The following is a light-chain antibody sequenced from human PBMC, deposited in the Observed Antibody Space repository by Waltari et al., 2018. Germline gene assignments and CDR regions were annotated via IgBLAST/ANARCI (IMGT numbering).Light chain of an antibody. CDR3: CSCVGRNIYVV. V-gene: IGLV2-11*01. CDR2: DIN. Sequence: QSALTQPRSVSGSPGQSVTISCTGTSSDVGATNFVSWYQHHPDKAPNLIIYDINKRPAGVPVRFSGSKTGKTASLTISGRQAEDEDDYYSCSCVGRNIYVVYGGGTKLTVL. CDR1: SSDVGATNF. J-gene: IGLJ2*01.